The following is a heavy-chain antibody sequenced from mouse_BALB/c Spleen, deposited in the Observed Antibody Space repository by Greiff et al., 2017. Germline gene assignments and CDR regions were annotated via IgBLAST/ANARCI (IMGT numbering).Heavy chain of an antibody. V-gene: IGHV1-5*01. J-gene: IGHJ1*01. CDR3: TRSYNGNHWYFDV. Sequence: SGTVLARPGASVKMFCKASGYSFTSYWMHWVKQRPGQGLEWIGAIYPGNSDTSYNQKFKGKAKLTAVTSASTAYMELSSLTNEDSAVYYCTRSYNGNHWYFDVWGAGTTVTVSS. D-gene: IGHD2-10*01. CDR1: GYSFTSYW. CDR2: IYPGNSDT.